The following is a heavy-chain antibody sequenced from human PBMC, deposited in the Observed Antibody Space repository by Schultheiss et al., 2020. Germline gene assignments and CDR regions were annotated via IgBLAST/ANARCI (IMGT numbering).Heavy chain of an antibody. CDR1: GGSISSYY. Sequence: SETLSLTCTVSGGSISSYYWSWIRQPAGKGLEWIGRIYTSGSTNYNPSLKSRVTMSVDTSKNQFSLKLSSVTAADTAVYYCARGRNYYGSGSYHYWGQGTLVTV. CDR3: ARGRNYYGSGSYHY. D-gene: IGHD3-10*01. V-gene: IGHV4-4*07. J-gene: IGHJ4*01. CDR2: IYTSGST.